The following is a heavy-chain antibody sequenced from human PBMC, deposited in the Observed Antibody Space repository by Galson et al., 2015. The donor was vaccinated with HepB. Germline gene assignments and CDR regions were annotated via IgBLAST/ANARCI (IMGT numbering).Heavy chain of an antibody. CDR1: GFTFSNFG. Sequence: SLRLSCAASGFTFSNFGMHWVRQAPGKGLEWVAVISYDASKKYYADSVKGRFTISRDNSKNTLYLQMNSLRAEDTAVYYCAKVVTGTNDYWGQGTLVTVSS. D-gene: IGHD1-20*01. CDR2: ISYDASKK. J-gene: IGHJ4*02. V-gene: IGHV3-30*18. CDR3: AKVVTGTNDY.